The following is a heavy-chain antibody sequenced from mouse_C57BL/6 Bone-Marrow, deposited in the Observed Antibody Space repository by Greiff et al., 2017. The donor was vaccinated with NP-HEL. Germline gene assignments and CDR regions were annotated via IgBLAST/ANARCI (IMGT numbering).Heavy chain of an antibody. Sequence: VQLKESGPGLVKPSQSLSLTCSVTGYSITSGYYWNWIRQFPGNKLEWMGYISYDGSNNYNPSLKNRISITRDTSKNQFFLKLNSVTTEDTATYYCARDSQLGLYFDYWGQGTTLTVSS. CDR1: GYSITSGYY. V-gene: IGHV3-6*01. CDR2: ISYDGSN. CDR3: ARDSQLGLYFDY. D-gene: IGHD4-1*02. J-gene: IGHJ2*01.